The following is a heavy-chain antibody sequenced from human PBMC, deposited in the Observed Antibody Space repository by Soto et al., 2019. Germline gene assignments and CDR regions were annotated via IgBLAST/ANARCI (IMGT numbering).Heavy chain of an antibody. V-gene: IGHV1-46*03. CDR3: ARDKVEMATIHYGMDV. D-gene: IGHD5-12*01. J-gene: IGHJ6*02. Sequence: QVQLVQSGAEVKKPGASVKVSCKASGYTFTSYYMHWVRQAPGQGLEWMGINNPSDGSSSYAQKFQRRVTITRDTSTRTVYMKLSSLRSEDTTVYYCARDKVEMATIHYGMDVWGQGTTVTVSS. CDR2: NNPSDGSS. CDR1: GYTFTSYY.